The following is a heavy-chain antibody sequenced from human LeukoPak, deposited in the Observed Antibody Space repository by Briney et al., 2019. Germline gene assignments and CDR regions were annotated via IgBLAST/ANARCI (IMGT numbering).Heavy chain of an antibody. V-gene: IGHV4-4*07. D-gene: IGHD6-13*01. CDR2: VYSTGST. J-gene: IGHJ4*02. CDR3: ARGILQQPIDY. CDR1: GGSMRAFF. Sequence: SETLSLTCYVSGGSMRAFFWSWIRQPAGKGLEWVGRVYSTGSTNYNPSLKSRVTMSIDTSQNHFSLNLASVTAADTAVYYCARGILQQPIDYWGQGTLVTVSS.